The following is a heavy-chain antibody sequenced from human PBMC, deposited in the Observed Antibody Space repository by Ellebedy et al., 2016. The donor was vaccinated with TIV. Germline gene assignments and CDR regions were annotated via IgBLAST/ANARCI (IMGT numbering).Heavy chain of an antibody. CDR1: DFTFSDYY. Sequence: GESPKISCAASDFTFSDYYLSSVRQAPGKGLEWLSHLRSGGVNTYLTDSVKGRFTISRYNAKQFLYLEMNSLRTEDTAVYYCARGSYAFWAFDLWGPGTMVTVSS. V-gene: IGHV3-11*01. J-gene: IGHJ3*01. CDR2: LRSGGVNT. CDR3: ARGSYAFWAFDL. D-gene: IGHD3-3*01.